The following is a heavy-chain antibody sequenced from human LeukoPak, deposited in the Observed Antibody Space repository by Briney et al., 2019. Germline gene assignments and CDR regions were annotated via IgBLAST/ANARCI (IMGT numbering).Heavy chain of an antibody. V-gene: IGHV1-18*01. D-gene: IGHD3-3*01. J-gene: IGHJ6*03. CDR1: GYTFTSYG. CDR3: ARDIPYFGVVPYYYYYMDV. Sequence: GASVKVSCKASGYTFTSYGISWVRQAPGQGLEWMGWISAYNGNSNYAQKLQGRVTMTTDTSTSTAYMELRSLRSDDTDVYYCARDIPYFGVVPYYYYYMDVWGKGTTVTVSS. CDR2: ISAYNGNS.